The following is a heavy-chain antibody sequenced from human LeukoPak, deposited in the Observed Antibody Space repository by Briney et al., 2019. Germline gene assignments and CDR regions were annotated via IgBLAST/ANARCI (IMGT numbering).Heavy chain of an antibody. CDR3: AKSKYYDSSGYYSFEF. CDR2: IYYSGST. CDR1: GGSISSNY. J-gene: IGHJ4*02. Sequence: SETLSLTCSVSGGSISSNYRSWIRQPAGKGLEWIGRIYYSGSTNYNPSLKSRLTMSVDTSKNQFSLNLNSVTAADTAVYFCAKSKYYDSSGYYSFEFWGRGTLVTVSS. V-gene: IGHV4-4*07. D-gene: IGHD3-22*01.